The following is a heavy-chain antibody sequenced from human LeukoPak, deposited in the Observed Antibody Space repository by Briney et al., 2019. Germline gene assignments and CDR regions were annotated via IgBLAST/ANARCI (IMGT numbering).Heavy chain of an antibody. V-gene: IGHV3-30*02. CDR2: IRYDGSNK. J-gene: IGHJ4*02. CDR1: GFTVSSNY. CDR3: AKGRTAAGYHPFTDY. D-gene: IGHD6-13*01. Sequence: PGGSLRLSCAASGFTVSSNYMSWVRQAPGKGLEWVAFIRYDGSNKYYADSVKGRFTISRDNSKNTLYLQMNSLRAEDTAVYYCAKGRTAAGYHPFTDYWGQGTLVTVSS.